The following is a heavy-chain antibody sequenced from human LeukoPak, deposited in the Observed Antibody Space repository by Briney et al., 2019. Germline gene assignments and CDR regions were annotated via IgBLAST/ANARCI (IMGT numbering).Heavy chain of an antibody. J-gene: IGHJ4*02. CDR2: ISSSGSTI. Sequence: GGSLRLSCAASGFTFSDYYMSWIRQAPGKGLEWVSYISSSGSTIYYADSVKGRFTISRDNAKNSLYLQMNSLGAEDTAVYYCASLGKAYGSGSYFDYWGQGILVTVSS. CDR1: GFTFSDYY. CDR3: ASLGKAYGSGSYFDY. D-gene: IGHD3-10*01. V-gene: IGHV3-11*01.